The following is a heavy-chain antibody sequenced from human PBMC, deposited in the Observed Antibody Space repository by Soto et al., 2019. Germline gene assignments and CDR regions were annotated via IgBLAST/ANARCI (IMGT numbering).Heavy chain of an antibody. CDR2: ISYDGSNK. CDR1: GFTFSSYG. CDR3: AKDRGLNWFDP. V-gene: IGHV3-30*18. J-gene: IGHJ5*02. Sequence: QVQLMESGGGVVQPGRSLRLSCAASGFTFSSYGMHWVRQAPDKGLEWVAVISYDGSNKYYADSVKGRFTISRDNSKNTLYLQMNSLRAEDTAVYYCAKDRGLNWFDPWGQGTLVTVSS.